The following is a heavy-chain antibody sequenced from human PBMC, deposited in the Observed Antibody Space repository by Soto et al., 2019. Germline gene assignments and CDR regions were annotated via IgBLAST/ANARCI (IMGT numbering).Heavy chain of an antibody. D-gene: IGHD3-10*01. CDR2: ISPMFGAA. V-gene: IGHV1-69*19. J-gene: IGHJ4*02. CDR3: AREVQVHTPAFVY. Sequence: QVQLVQSGAEMKKPGSSVKVSCQSSGGTFNTYAMNWVRQAPGQGPEWMGDISPMFGAANYAPKFQGRVTITADESTGTSYMQLSSLTSADTGIYFCAREVQVHTPAFVYWGQGTLVTVSS. CDR1: GGTFNTYA.